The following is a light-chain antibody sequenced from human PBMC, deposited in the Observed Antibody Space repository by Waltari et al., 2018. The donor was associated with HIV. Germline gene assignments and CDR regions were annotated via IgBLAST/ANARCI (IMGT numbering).Light chain of an antibody. CDR1: SSDVGGYNY. V-gene: IGLV2-11*01. CDR2: DVS. CDR3: CSYAGSYTV. J-gene: IGLJ2*01. Sequence: QSALTQPRSVSGSPGQSVTISCTGTSSDVGGYNYVSWYQQHPGKAPKFMIYDVSKRPSGVPDRFSGSKSGNTASLTISGLQAEDEADYYCCSYAGSYTVFGGWTKLTVL.